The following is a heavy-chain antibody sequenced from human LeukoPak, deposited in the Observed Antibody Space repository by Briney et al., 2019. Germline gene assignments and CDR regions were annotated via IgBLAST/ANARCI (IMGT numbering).Heavy chain of an antibody. Sequence: ASVKVSCKASGYTFTSYGMSWVRQAPGQGLEWMGWISAYNGNTNYAQKLQGRVTMTTDTSTSTAYMELRSLRSDDTAVYYCARVMYYDILTGYSALDYWGQGTLVTVSS. CDR1: GYTFTSYG. J-gene: IGHJ4*02. CDR2: ISAYNGNT. V-gene: IGHV1-18*04. CDR3: ARVMYYDILTGYSALDY. D-gene: IGHD3-9*01.